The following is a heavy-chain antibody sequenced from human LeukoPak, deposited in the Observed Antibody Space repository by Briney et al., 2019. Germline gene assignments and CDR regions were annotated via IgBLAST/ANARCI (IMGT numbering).Heavy chain of an antibody. D-gene: IGHD3-22*01. V-gene: IGHV3-9*01. Sequence: GRSLRLSCAASGFTFDDYAMHCVRQAPGKGLEWVSGISWNSGNIDYADSVKGRFTISRDNAKNSLYLQMNSLRAEDTALYYCAKDYDSSAYPPYYFDYWGQGTLVTVSS. CDR3: AKDYDSSAYPPYYFDY. J-gene: IGHJ4*02. CDR2: ISWNSGNI. CDR1: GFTFDDYA.